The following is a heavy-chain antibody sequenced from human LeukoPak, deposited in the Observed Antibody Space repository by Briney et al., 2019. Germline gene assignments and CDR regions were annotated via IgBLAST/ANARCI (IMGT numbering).Heavy chain of an antibody. CDR1: GFTFSSAW. Sequence: GGSLRLSCAASGFTFSSAWMNWVRQAPGKGLEWVGRIKSRKDGETTDYAAPVKGRITVSRDDSKDTLYLQMNSLRTDDTAVYYCTTGQDTTAHDGYWGQGTLVTVSS. D-gene: IGHD2-15*01. CDR3: TTGQDTTAHDGY. J-gene: IGHJ4*02. V-gene: IGHV3-15*01. CDR2: IKSRKDGETT.